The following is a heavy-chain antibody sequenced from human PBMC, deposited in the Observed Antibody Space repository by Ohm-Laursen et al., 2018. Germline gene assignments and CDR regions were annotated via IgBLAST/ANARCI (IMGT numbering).Heavy chain of an antibody. CDR2: IKQDGGQQ. V-gene: IGHV3-7*01. CDR1: GFTFSSYW. CDR3: AKGRLSGWYWFDP. J-gene: IGHJ5*02. Sequence: SLRLSCTASGFTFSSYWMSWVRQAPGKGLEWVANIKQDGGQQYYVDSVKGRFTISRDNAKNSLYLQMNSLRAEDTAVYYCAKGRLSGWYWFDPWGQGTLVTVSS. D-gene: IGHD6-19*01.